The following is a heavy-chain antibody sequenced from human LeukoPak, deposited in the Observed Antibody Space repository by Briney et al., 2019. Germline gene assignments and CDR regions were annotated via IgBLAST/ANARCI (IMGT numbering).Heavy chain of an antibody. Sequence: SETLSLTCTVSGGSISSGGYYWSWIRQPPGKGLEWIGYIYHSGSTYYNPSLKSRVTISVDRSKNQFSLKLSSVTAADTAVYYCVRGGENAAGEDYWGQGTLVTVSS. CDR3: VRGGENAAGEDY. CDR1: GGSISSGGYY. J-gene: IGHJ4*02. D-gene: IGHD3-16*01. CDR2: IYHSGST. V-gene: IGHV4-30-2*01.